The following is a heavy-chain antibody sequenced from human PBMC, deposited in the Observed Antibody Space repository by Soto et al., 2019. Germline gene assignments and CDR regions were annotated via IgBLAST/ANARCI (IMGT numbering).Heavy chain of an antibody. Sequence: SSETLSLTCTVSGGSISSGNYYWSWIRQPPGKGLEWIGFISYSGSTYYSTSLKSRVTISVDTSKNQFSLKLSSVTAADTAVYYCARGRRWIQLWLREGNFDYWGQGTLVTVSS. CDR1: GGSISSGNYY. CDR2: ISYSGST. D-gene: IGHD5-18*01. J-gene: IGHJ4*02. CDR3: ARGRRWIQLWLREGNFDY. V-gene: IGHV4-30-4*01.